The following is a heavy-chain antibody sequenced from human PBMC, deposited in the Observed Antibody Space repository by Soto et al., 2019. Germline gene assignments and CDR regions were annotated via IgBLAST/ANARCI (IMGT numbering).Heavy chain of an antibody. CDR1: GGSISSYY. CDR2: IYYSGST. Sequence: SETLSLTCTVSGGSISSYYWIWIRQPPGKGLEWIGYIYYSGSTNYNPSLKSRVTISVDTSKNQFSLKLSSVTAADTAVYYCARDLRFPSRRGFDPWGQGTLVTVSS. D-gene: IGHD3-3*01. V-gene: IGHV4-59*01. CDR3: ARDLRFPSRRGFDP. J-gene: IGHJ5*02.